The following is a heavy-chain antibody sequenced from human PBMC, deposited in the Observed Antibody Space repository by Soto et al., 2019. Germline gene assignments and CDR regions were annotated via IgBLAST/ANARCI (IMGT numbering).Heavy chain of an antibody. J-gene: IGHJ5*02. CDR3: VRDGTKTLRDWFDP. D-gene: IGHD1-1*01. V-gene: IGHV4-4*07. CDR1: GASISGFY. Sequence: TLSLPCTVSGASISGFYWSWIRKSAGKGLEWIGRIYATGTTDYNPSLKSRVMMSVDTSKKQFSLKLRSVTAADTAVYYCVRDGTKTLRDWFDPWGQGISVTVSS. CDR2: IYATGTT.